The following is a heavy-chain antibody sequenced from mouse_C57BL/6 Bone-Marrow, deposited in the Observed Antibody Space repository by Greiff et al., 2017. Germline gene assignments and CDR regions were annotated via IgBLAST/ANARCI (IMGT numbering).Heavy chain of an antibody. CDR2: ISNGGGST. J-gene: IGHJ1*03. Sequence: DVMLVESGGGLVQPGGSLKLSCAASGFTFSDYYMYWVRQTPEKRLEWVAYISNGGGSTYYPDTVKGRFTISRDNAKNTLYLQMSRLKSEDTAMYYCARDVGYDYDGWYFDVWGTGTTVTVSS. CDR1: GFTFSDYY. V-gene: IGHV5-12*01. D-gene: IGHD2-4*01. CDR3: ARDVGYDYDGWYFDV.